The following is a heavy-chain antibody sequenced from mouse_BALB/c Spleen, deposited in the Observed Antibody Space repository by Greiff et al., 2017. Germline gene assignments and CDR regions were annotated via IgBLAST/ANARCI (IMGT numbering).Heavy chain of an antibody. CDR2: IYPGGGYT. CDR1: GYTFTNYW. CDR3: ARGLLLDAMDY. J-gene: IGHJ4*01. V-gene: IGHV1-63*02. D-gene: IGHD2-3*01. Sequence: VQLQQSGAELVRPGTSVKISCKASGYTFTNYWLGWVKQRPGHGLEWIGDIYPGGGYTNYNEKFKGKATLTADTSSSTAYMQLSSLTSEDSAVYFCARGLLLDAMDYWGQGTSVTVSS.